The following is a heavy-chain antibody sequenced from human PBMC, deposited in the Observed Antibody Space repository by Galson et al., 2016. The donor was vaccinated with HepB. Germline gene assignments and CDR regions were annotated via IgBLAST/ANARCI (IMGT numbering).Heavy chain of an antibody. V-gene: IGHV4-39*01. D-gene: IGHD5-18*01. CDR2: AYHTGTT. Sequence: SETLSLTCTVSGGSISVSSSVYYWGWVRQPPGKGLEWIGTAYHTGTTHYNPSFMSRISTSIDTSKNQFSLRLTSVTAADTAVYYCARHLALSMVSGFDYWGQGILVSVSS. CDR1: GGSISVSSSVYY. J-gene: IGHJ4*02. CDR3: ARHLALSMVSGFDY.